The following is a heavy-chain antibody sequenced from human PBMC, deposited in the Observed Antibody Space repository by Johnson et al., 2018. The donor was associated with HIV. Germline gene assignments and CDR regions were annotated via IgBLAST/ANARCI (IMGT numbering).Heavy chain of an antibody. CDR3: ARDLTAVVAARAGTSWDHDGFDI. CDR2: IYSGGST. CDR1: GFTVSSNY. J-gene: IGHJ3*02. V-gene: IGHV3-66*01. Sequence: MLLVESGGGLVQPGGSLRLSCAASGFTVSSNYMSWVRQAPGKGLEWVSVIYSGGSTYYADSVKGRFTISRDNSKNTLYLQMNSLRVEDTAIYYCARDLTAVVAARAGTSWDHDGFDIWGQGTMVTVSS. D-gene: IGHD2-15*01.